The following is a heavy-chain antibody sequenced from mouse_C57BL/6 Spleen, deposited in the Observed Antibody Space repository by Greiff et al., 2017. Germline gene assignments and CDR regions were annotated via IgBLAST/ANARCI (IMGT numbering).Heavy chain of an antibody. CDR2: INYDGSST. J-gene: IGHJ3*01. D-gene: IGHD2-3*01. CDR3: AREDDGYSAWFAY. Sequence: EVKLMESEGGLVQPGSSMKLSCTASGFTFSDYYMAWVRQVPEKGLEWVANINYDGSSTYYLDSLKSRFIISRDNAKNILYLQMSSLKSEDTATYYCAREDDGYSAWFAYWGQGTLVTVSA. V-gene: IGHV5-16*01. CDR1: GFTFSDYY.